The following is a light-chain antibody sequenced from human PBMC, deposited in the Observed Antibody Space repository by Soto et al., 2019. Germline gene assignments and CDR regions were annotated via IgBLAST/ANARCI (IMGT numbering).Light chain of an antibody. CDR2: GAS. V-gene: IGKV3-15*01. CDR1: QSIDMN. CDR3: QQYVKSPIT. J-gene: IGKJ5*01. Sequence: MTQPPSSLSASPGDRVTISCKASQSIDMNLAWYQQRPGQAPRLLMYGASTRETGIPARFSGSGSGTEFTFTITKLEPEDIAPYYCQQYVKSPITFGQGTRLEIK.